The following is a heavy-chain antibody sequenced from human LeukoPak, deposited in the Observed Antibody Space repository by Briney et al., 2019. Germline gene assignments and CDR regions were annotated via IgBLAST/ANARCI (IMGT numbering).Heavy chain of an antibody. CDR1: GYTYTGYY. J-gene: IGHJ4*02. CDR2: INPNSGGT. D-gene: IGHD6-19*01. Sequence: ASVKVSCKASGYTYTGYYMHWVRQAPGQGLEWMGWINPNSGGTNYAQKFQGRVTMTRDTSISTAYMELSRLRSDDTAVYYCARAKGGDSSGSDYWGQGTLVTVSP. CDR3: ARAKGGDSSGSDY. V-gene: IGHV1-2*02.